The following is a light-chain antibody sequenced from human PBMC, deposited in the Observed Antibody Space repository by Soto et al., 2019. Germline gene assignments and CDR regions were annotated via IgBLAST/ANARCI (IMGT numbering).Light chain of an antibody. CDR1: QSVGGD. Sequence: EIVMTQSPGTLSVSPGERATLSCRASQSVGGDLDWYQQIPGQAPRLLIYGAVTRATGVAARFSGGGSGTEFTLTVDSLQSEDLAIYYCQQYDAWPRTFGQGTKLEI. CDR2: GAV. CDR3: QQYDAWPRT. J-gene: IGKJ2*01. V-gene: IGKV3-15*01.